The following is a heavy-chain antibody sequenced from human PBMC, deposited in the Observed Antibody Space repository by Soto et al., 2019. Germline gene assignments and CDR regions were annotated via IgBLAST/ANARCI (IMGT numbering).Heavy chain of an antibody. J-gene: IGHJ6*02. CDR1: GGTFSSYA. CDR2: IIPIFGTA. D-gene: IGHD3-10*01. CDR3: ALHYGSGSNYYYYGMEV. V-gene: IGHV1-69*13. Sequence: SVKVSCKASGGTFSSYAISWVRQAPGHGLEWMGGIIPIFGTADYAQKFQSRVTITADESTSTAYMELSSLKSEDTSVYYCALHYGSGSNYYYYGMEVWGQGTTVTVSS.